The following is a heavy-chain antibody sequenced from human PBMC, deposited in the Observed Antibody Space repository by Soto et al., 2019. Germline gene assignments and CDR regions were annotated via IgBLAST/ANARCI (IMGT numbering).Heavy chain of an antibody. Sequence: SSETLSLTCTVSGGSISSSSYYWGWIRQPPGKRLEWIGSIYYSGSTYYNPSLKSRVTISVDTSKNQFSLKLSSVTAADTAVYYCASIAARLRFYYYDGMDVWGQGTTVT. CDR3: ASIAARLRFYYYDGMDV. J-gene: IGHJ6*02. D-gene: IGHD6-6*01. V-gene: IGHV4-39*01. CDR1: GGSISSSSYY. CDR2: IYYSGST.